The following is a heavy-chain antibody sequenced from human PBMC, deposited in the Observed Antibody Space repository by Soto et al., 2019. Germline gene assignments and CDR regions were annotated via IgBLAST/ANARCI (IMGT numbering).Heavy chain of an antibody. Sequence: VQVQESGPGLVRPSETLSLTCSVSGASVGNNYWSWIRQTPGKWLEWIGCISSAGSTIYNPSLKSRLTISKDMPKNQILLSLTSVTAADTAVYYCARPEKFQDYGYDLWGQGIMVIVS. D-gene: IGHD2-21*01. V-gene: IGHV4-59*08. J-gene: IGHJ3*01. CDR2: ISSAGST. CDR1: GASVGNNY. CDR3: ARPEKFQDYGYDL.